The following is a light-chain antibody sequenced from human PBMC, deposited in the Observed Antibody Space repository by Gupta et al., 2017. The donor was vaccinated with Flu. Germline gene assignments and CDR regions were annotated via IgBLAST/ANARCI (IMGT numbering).Light chain of an antibody. CDR3: ISYTTGNTWV. V-gene: IGLV2-14*01. CDR2: EVN. Sequence: QSALTQPASVSGSPGQSITISCTGTSSDVGDNNYVSWYRQHPGKAPKVVIYEVNSRPAGVSSRLSGSKSGNTASLTISGLQAEDEGDYYCISYTTGNTWVFGGGTKLTVL. J-gene: IGLJ3*02. CDR1: SSDVGDNNY.